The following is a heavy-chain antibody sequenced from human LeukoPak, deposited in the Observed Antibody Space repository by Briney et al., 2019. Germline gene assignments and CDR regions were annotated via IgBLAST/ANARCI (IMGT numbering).Heavy chain of an antibody. CDR2: IFTSGTT. CDR3: ARDFGFGSA. J-gene: IGHJ5*02. D-gene: IGHD6-19*01. CDR1: GGSISSSY. V-gene: IGHV4-4*07. Sequence: SETLSLTCTVSGGSISSSYWSWIRQPAGRGLEWIGRIFTSGTTEYNPSLKSRVTMSVDTYKNQFSLKLTSVTAADTAVYYCARDFGFGSAWGQGALVTVSS.